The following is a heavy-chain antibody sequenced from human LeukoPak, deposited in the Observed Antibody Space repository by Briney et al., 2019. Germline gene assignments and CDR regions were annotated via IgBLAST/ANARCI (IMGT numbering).Heavy chain of an antibody. Sequence: ASVKVSCKSSGGTFSSYAISWVRQPPGQGLEWMGRIIPILGIANYAQKFQSRVTITADKSTSTAYMELSSLRSEDTAVYYCASSSWQQLVPRIDYYYGMDVWGQGTTVTVSS. J-gene: IGHJ6*02. V-gene: IGHV1-69*04. CDR1: GGTFSSYA. CDR2: IIPILGIA. CDR3: ASSSWQQLVPRIDYYYGMDV. D-gene: IGHD6-13*01.